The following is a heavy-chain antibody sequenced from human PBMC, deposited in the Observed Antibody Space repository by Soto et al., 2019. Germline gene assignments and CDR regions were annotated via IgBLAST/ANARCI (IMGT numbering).Heavy chain of an antibody. CDR1: CGSISSYY. J-gene: IGHJ4*02. CDR2: VYYSGST. V-gene: IGHV4-59*01. Sequence: SETLSFTCTVSCGSISSYYWSWIRQPPGKGLEWIGYVYYSGSTNYNPSLKSRVTMSVDTSKNRFSLKLTSVIAADTSVYYCARVITIFGSREWGQGTLVTVS. CDR3: ARVITIFGSRE. D-gene: IGHD3-3*01.